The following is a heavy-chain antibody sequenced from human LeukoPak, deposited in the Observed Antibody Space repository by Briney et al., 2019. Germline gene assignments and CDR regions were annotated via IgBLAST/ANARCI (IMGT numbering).Heavy chain of an antibody. CDR1: GFTVSSNY. CDR3: AKVGYYGSGSYYWPYFDY. Sequence: GGSLRLSCAASGFTVSSNYMSWVRQAPGKGLEWVSVIYSGGSTYYADSVEGRFTISRDNSKNTLYLQMNSLRAEDTAVYYCAKVGYYGSGSYYWPYFDYWGQGTLVTVSS. J-gene: IGHJ4*02. CDR2: IYSGGST. D-gene: IGHD3-10*01. V-gene: IGHV3-53*01.